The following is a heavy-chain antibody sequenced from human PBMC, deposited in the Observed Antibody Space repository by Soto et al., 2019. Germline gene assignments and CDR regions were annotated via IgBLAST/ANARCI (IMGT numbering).Heavy chain of an antibody. Sequence: QVQLVQSGAEVKKPGSSVKVSCTASGGSFSDYAITWVRQAPGQGLEWMGGIIPIFGTTNYAQNFQGRVTITADESTRTAYMELRSLRSEDTDVYYCAGANPYTSSFGNWFDPGGQGTLVTVSS. CDR2: IIPIFGTT. CDR3: AGANPYTSSFGNWFDP. CDR1: GGSFSDYA. J-gene: IGHJ5*02. D-gene: IGHD2-2*02. V-gene: IGHV1-69*01.